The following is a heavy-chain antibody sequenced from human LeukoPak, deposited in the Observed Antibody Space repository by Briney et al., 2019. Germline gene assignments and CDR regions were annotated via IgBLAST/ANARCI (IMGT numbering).Heavy chain of an antibody. CDR2: INHNSGDT. CDR3: ARGYDYGDYRWFDP. V-gene: IGHV1-2*02. J-gene: IGHJ5*02. Sequence: AAAVKVSCKASGYSFTDYHMHWVRQAPGRGLEWMGWINHNSGDTNYPQKFQGRVTMTRETSISTAYMELSSLRSDDTALYYCARGYDYGDYRWFDPWGQGTLVTVPS. D-gene: IGHD4-17*01. CDR1: GYSFTDYH.